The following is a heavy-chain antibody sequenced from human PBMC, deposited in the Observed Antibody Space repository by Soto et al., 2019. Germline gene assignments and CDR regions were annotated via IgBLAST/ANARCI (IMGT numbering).Heavy chain of an antibody. V-gene: IGHV3-23*01. Sequence: GGSLRLSCAASGFTFSSYAMSWVRQAPGKGLEWVSAISGSGGSTYYADSVKGRFTISRDNSKNTLYLQMNSLRAEDTAVYYCAKRSLVVPAARAGCVDYWGQGTLVTVSS. CDR2: ISGSGGST. CDR3: AKRSLVVPAARAGCVDY. J-gene: IGHJ4*02. D-gene: IGHD2-2*01. CDR1: GFTFSSYA.